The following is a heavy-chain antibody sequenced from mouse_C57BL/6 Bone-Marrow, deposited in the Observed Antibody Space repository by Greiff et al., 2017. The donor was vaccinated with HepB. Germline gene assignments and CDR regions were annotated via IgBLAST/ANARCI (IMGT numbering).Heavy chain of an antibody. CDR1: GYTFTEYT. Sequence: VKLQESGAELVKPGASVKLSCKASGYTFTEYTIHWVKQRSGQGLEWIGWFYPGSGSIKYNEKFKDKATLTADKSSSTVYMELSRLTSEDSAVYFCARHGAYYDYDYYAMDYWGQGTSVTVSS. J-gene: IGHJ4*01. D-gene: IGHD2-4*01. V-gene: IGHV1-62-2*01. CDR2: FYPGSGSI. CDR3: ARHGAYYDYDYYAMDY.